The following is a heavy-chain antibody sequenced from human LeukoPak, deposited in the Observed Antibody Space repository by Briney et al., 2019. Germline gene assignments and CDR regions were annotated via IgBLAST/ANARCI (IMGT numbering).Heavy chain of an antibody. Sequence: GESLKISCKGSGYSFTSYWIGWVRQMPGKGLEWMGIIYPGDSDTRYSPSFQGQVTISADKSISTAYLQWSSLKASDTAMYYCARLSAYGSGSPNWFDPWGQGTLVTVSS. CDR2: IYPGDSDT. D-gene: IGHD3-10*01. CDR3: ARLSAYGSGSPNWFDP. V-gene: IGHV5-51*01. J-gene: IGHJ5*02. CDR1: GYSFTSYW.